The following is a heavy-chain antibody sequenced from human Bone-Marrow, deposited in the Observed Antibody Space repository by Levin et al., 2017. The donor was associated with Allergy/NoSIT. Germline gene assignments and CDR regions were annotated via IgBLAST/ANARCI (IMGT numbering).Heavy chain of an antibody. V-gene: IGHV3-21*01. J-gene: IGHJ3*02. CDR2: ITRDSTYM. CDR1: GFTFSSYT. D-gene: IGHD2-8*01. CDR3: ASDEVMGATGDTFDI. Sequence: GGSLRLSCAASGFTFSSYTMNWVRQTPGKGLEWVSTITRDSTYMYYADSVKGRFTISRDNAKNSLYLQMNSLRAEDTALYYCASDEVMGATGDTFDIWGQGTMVTVSS.